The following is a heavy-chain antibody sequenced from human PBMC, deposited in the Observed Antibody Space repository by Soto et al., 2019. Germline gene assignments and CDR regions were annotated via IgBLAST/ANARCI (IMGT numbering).Heavy chain of an antibody. Sequence: QVQLVESGGGLVKPGVSLRLSCAASGFTFSDYYMSWIRQAPGKGLEWVSYISSSSSYTNYADSVKGRFTISRDNAKNSLYMQMNSLRAEDTAVYYCARDPPQPPGGGGGMYVWCQGTTVTVSS. CDR3: ARDPPQPPGGGGGMYV. CDR2: ISSSSSYT. J-gene: IGHJ6*02. V-gene: IGHV3-11*06. CDR1: GFTFSDYY. D-gene: IGHD2-15*01.